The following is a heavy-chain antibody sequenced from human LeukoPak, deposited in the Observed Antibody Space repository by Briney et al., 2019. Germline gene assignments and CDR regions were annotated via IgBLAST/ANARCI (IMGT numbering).Heavy chain of an antibody. Sequence: GSLRLSCAASGFTFSSYEMNWVRQAPGKGLEWVSGISGSGGATYYADSVKGRFTISRDDPHNTLYLQMNSLRAEDTAVYFCARGGVDYYGSGTYYLMYYFDYWGQGALVTVSS. CDR1: GFTFSSYE. J-gene: IGHJ4*02. V-gene: IGHV3-23*01. CDR2: ISGSGGAT. CDR3: ARGGVDYYGSGTYYLMYYFDY. D-gene: IGHD3-10*01.